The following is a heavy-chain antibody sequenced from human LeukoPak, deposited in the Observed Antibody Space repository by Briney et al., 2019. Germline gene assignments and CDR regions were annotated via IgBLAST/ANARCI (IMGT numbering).Heavy chain of an antibody. J-gene: IGHJ4*02. CDR2: ISWNSGSI. V-gene: IGHV3-9*01. Sequence: GGSLRLSCAAYGFQFDDYAMHWVRLAPGKGMEWVSGISWNSGSIGYADSLKGRFTISRDNAKNSLYLQINSLRAEDTALYYCVKGRGGRIQPVYGGYWGQGTLVTVSS. CDR3: VKGRGGRIQPVYGGY. D-gene: IGHD5-18*01. CDR1: GFQFDDYA.